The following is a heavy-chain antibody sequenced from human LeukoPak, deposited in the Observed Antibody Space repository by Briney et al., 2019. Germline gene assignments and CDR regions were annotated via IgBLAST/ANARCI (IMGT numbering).Heavy chain of an antibody. Sequence: SETLSLTCTVSGGSISSYYWSWIRQHPGKGLEWIGYIYYSGSTNYNPSLKSRVTISVDTSKNQFSLKLSSVTAVDTAVYYCARAKQRIAVAGGGGMDVWGKGTTVTVSS. J-gene: IGHJ6*04. CDR3: ARAKQRIAVAGGGGMDV. CDR2: IYYSGST. V-gene: IGHV4-59*01. D-gene: IGHD6-19*01. CDR1: GGSISSYY.